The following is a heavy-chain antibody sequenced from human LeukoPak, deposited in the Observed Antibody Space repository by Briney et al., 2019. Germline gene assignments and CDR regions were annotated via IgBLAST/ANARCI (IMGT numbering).Heavy chain of an antibody. CDR1: GGTFSSYA. V-gene: IGHV1-69*05. CDR2: IIPIFGTA. J-gene: IGHJ4*02. CDR3: ARGYCSGGSCERMPLDY. D-gene: IGHD2-15*01. Sequence: GASVKVSCKASGGTFSSYAISWVRQAPGQGLEWMGGIIPIFGTANYAQKFQGRVTITTGESTSTAYMELSSLRSEDTAVYYCARGYCSGGSCERMPLDYWGQGTLVTVSS.